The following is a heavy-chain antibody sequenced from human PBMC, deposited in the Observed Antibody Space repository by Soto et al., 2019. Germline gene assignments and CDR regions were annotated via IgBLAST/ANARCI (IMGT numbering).Heavy chain of an antibody. Sequence: GSXRLSCAASGFTFSSYWMHWVRQAPGKGLGWVSRINSDGSSTSYADSVKGRFTISRDNAKNTLYLQMNSLRAEDTAVYYCARDRFVWGSYRSGYSPRFDHWGQGTLVTVSS. CDR1: GFTFSSYW. CDR3: ARDRFVWGSYRSGYSPRFDH. J-gene: IGHJ5*02. V-gene: IGHV3-74*01. D-gene: IGHD3-16*02. CDR2: INSDGSST.